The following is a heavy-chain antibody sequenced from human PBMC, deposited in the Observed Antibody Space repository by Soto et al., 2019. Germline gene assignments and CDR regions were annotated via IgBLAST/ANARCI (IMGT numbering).Heavy chain of an antibody. V-gene: IGHV3-30*19. CDR3: AGGDNYYALGV. D-gene: IGHD2-15*01. Sequence: GGSLRLSCAASGFTFSNYGMHWVRQAPGKGLEWVAFISYDGSNKDYADSVEGRFTISRDNSKSTLFLQLSSLRPEDTAVYYCAGGDNYYALGVWGQGTTVTVSS. CDR1: GFTFSNYG. J-gene: IGHJ6*02. CDR2: ISYDGSNK.